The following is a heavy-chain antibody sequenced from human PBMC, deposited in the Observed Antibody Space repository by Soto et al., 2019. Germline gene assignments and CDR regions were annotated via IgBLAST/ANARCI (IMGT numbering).Heavy chain of an antibody. V-gene: IGHV4-34*01. CDR3: ARGSYCSRSSCYQPYTGFDP. CDR1: GGSFSDYY. D-gene: IGHD2-2*01. J-gene: IGHJ5*02. Sequence: SETLSLTCVVYGGSFSDYYWSWIRQPPGLGLEWIGEIKHSGTTNYNLSLKSRVTISVDTSKNQFSLKLSSVTAADTAVYYCARGSYCSRSSCYQPYTGFDPWGQGTLVTVSS. CDR2: IKHSGTT.